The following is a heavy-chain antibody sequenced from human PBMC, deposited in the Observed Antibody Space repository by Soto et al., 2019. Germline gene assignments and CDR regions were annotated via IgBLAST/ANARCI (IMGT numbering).Heavy chain of an antibody. Sequence: GGSLRLSCAASGFTFSSYSMNWVRQAPGKGLEWVSSISSSSSYIYYADSVKGRFTISRDNAKNSLYLQMNSLRAEDTAVYYCARGGFGGFWDGYYPSLTHYYYYMDVWGKGTTVTVSS. D-gene: IGHD3-3*01. CDR3: ARGGFGGFWDGYYPSLTHYYYYMDV. CDR1: GFTFSSYS. V-gene: IGHV3-21*01. CDR2: ISSSSSYI. J-gene: IGHJ6*03.